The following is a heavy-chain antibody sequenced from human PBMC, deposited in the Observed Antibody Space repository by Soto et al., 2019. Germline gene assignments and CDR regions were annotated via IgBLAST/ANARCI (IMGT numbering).Heavy chain of an antibody. CDR2: ISYDGSNK. CDR3: ARDSAVAGTPPYYSGMDV. V-gene: IGHV3-30-3*01. Sequence: WGSMRLSCAASGFTFSSYAMHWVRQAPGKGLEWVAVISYDGSNKYYADSVKGRFTISRDNSKNTLYLQMNSLRAEDTAVYYCARDSAVAGTPPYYSGMDVWGQGTTVSVSS. D-gene: IGHD6-19*01. CDR1: GFTFSSYA. J-gene: IGHJ6*02.